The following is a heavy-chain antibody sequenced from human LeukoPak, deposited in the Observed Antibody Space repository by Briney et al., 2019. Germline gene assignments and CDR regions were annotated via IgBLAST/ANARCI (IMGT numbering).Heavy chain of an antibody. Sequence: PGGSLRLSCAASGITFNTYWISWVRQAPGKGLEWLSFISGSGSIIYYADSVKGRFTISRDNARNSLYLQMNSLRAEDTAVYYCARSDYWGQGTLVTVSS. CDR2: ISGSGSII. J-gene: IGHJ4*02. CDR3: ARSDY. CDR1: GITFNTYW. V-gene: IGHV3-48*04.